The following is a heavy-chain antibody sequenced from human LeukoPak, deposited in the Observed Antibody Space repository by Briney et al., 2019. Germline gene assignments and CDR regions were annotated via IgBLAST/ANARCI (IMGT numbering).Heavy chain of an antibody. Sequence: GGSLRLSCAASGFTFSSYSMNWVRQAPGKGLEWVSSISSSSSYIYYADSVKGRFTISRDNAKNSLYLQMNSLRAEDTAVYYCASSNKQWLVLYYFDYWGQGTLVTVSS. D-gene: IGHD6-19*01. V-gene: IGHV3-21*01. CDR3: ASSNKQWLVLYYFDY. CDR1: GFTFSSYS. J-gene: IGHJ4*02. CDR2: ISSSSSYI.